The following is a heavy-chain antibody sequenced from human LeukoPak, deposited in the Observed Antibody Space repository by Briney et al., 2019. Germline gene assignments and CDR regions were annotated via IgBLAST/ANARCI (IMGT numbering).Heavy chain of an antibody. J-gene: IGHJ4*02. V-gene: IGHV5-51*01. CDR2: IYPGDSDT. CDR3: ARLDDSSGYYPYYFDY. Sequence: GESLKISCKGSGCSFTSYWIGWVRQMPGKGLEWMGIIYPGDSDTRYSPSFQGQVTISADKSISTAYLQWSSLKASDTAMYYCARLDDSSGYYPYYFDYWGQGTLVTVSS. D-gene: IGHD3-22*01. CDR1: GCSFTSYW.